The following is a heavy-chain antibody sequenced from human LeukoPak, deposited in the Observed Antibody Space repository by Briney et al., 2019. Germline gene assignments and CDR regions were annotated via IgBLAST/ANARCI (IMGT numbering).Heavy chain of an antibody. CDR3: ATYVQWLVSIRSYFDY. CDR1: GYTLTELS. V-gene: IGHV1-24*01. Sequence: GASVKVSCKVSGYTLTELSMHWVRQAPGRGLEWMGGFDPEDGETIYAQKFQGRVTMTEDTSTDTAYMELSSLRSEDTAVYYCATYVQWLVSIRSYFDYWGQGTLVTVSS. CDR2: FDPEDGET. J-gene: IGHJ4*02. D-gene: IGHD6-19*01.